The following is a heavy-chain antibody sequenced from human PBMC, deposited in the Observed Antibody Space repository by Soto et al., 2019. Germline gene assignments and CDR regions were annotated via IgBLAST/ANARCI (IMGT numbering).Heavy chain of an antibody. V-gene: IGHV3-53*01. CDR2: IYSGGST. D-gene: IGHD5-18*01. Sequence: GGSLRLSCAASGFTVSSNYMSWVRQAPGKGLEWVSVIYSGGSTYYADSVKGRFTISRDNSKNTLYLQMNSLRAEDTAVYYCARGRWIQLWLDYWGQGTLVTVSS. CDR1: GFTVSSNY. CDR3: ARGRWIQLWLDY. J-gene: IGHJ4*02.